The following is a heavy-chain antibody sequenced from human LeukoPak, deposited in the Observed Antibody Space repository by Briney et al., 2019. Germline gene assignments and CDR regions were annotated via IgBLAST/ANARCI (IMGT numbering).Heavy chain of an antibody. Sequence: GGSLRLSCAASGFTFSNYAMSWVRQAPGKGLEWASAISGGGGSTFYADSVKGRFTISRDNAENTLYLQMNRLRAEDTAAYYCAKSLRTISDSSGFYSFSDYWGQGTLVTVSS. J-gene: IGHJ4*02. CDR2: ISGGGGST. CDR1: GFTFSNYA. CDR3: AKSLRTISDSSGFYSFSDY. D-gene: IGHD3-22*01. V-gene: IGHV3-23*01.